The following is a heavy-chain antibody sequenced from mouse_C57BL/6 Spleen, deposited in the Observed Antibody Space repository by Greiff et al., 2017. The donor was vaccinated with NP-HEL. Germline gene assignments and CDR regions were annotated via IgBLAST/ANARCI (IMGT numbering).Heavy chain of an antibody. V-gene: IGHV1-64*01. Sequence: QVQLQQPGAELVKPGASVKLSCKASGYTFTSYWMHWVKQRPGQGLEWIGMIHPNSGSTNYNEKFKSKATLTVDKSSSTAYMQLSSLTSEDTAVYYCAGGDYGPWFAYWGQGTLVTVSA. J-gene: IGHJ3*01. CDR2: IHPNSGST. CDR3: AGGDYGPWFAY. D-gene: IGHD1-1*01. CDR1: GYTFTSYW.